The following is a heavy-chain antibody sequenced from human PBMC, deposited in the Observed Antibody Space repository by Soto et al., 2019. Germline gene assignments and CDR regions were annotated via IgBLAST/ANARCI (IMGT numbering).Heavy chain of an antibody. D-gene: IGHD6-6*01. Sequence: PGESLKISCKGSGYSFTSYWISWVRQMPGKGLEWMGRIDPSDSYTNYSPSFRGHVTISADKSISTAYLQWSSLKASDTAMYYCARERAARLGNYYYGMDVWGQGTTVTVSS. J-gene: IGHJ6*02. V-gene: IGHV5-10-1*01. CDR1: GYSFTSYW. CDR3: ARERAARLGNYYYGMDV. CDR2: IDPSDSYT.